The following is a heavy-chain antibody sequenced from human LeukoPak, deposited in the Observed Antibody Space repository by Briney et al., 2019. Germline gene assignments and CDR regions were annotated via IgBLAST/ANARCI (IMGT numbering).Heavy chain of an antibody. Sequence: SETLSLTCTVSGGSISSYYWSWIRQHPGKGLEWIGYIYYSGSTYYNPSLKSRVTISVDTSKNQFSLKLSSVTAADTAVYYCASLPTHYDFWSGFEGAFDVWGQGTMVTVSS. D-gene: IGHD3-3*01. CDR1: GGSISSYY. J-gene: IGHJ3*01. V-gene: IGHV4-59*06. CDR2: IYYSGST. CDR3: ASLPTHYDFWSGFEGAFDV.